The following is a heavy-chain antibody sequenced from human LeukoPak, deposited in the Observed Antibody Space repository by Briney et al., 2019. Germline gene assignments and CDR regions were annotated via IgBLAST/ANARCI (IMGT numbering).Heavy chain of an antibody. CDR2: ISGGGGST. CDR3: AKSSYYDSSGYYREYYFDH. J-gene: IGHJ4*02. CDR1: GFSFSSYG. D-gene: IGHD3-22*01. Sequence: PGGSLRLSCAASGFSFSSYGMTWVRQAPGKGLEWVLSISGGGGSTNSADSVKGRFTISRDNSKNTLYLQMNSLRAEDTAVYYCAKSSYYDSSGYYREYYFDHWGQGTLVTVSS. V-gene: IGHV3-23*01.